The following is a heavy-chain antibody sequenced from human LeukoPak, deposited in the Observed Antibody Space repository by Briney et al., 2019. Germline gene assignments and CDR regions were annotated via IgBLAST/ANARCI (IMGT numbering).Heavy chain of an antibody. CDR3: AREGSITMIVVATGYFDY. CDR1: GFTFSSYE. J-gene: IGHJ4*02. V-gene: IGHV3-48*03. D-gene: IGHD3-22*01. Sequence: GGSLRLSCAASGFTFSSYEMNWVRQAPGKGLEWVSYISSSGSTIYYADSVKGRFTISRDNAKNSLYLQMNSLRAEDTAVYYCAREGSITMIVVATGYFDYWGQGTLVTVSS. CDR2: ISSSGSTI.